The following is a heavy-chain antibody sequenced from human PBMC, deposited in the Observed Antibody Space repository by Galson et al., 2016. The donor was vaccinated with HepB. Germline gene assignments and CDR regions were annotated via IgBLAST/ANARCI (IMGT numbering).Heavy chain of an antibody. Sequence: SLRLSCAASGFAFTTAWMSWVRQAPGKGLEWVGRITTEKDGGTTDYAAPVKGRFTISRDDSKHTLYLKLKGLKTEDTAMYYCVTTILGYCTDAGCRATDYWGQGTLVTVSS. J-gene: IGHJ4*02. CDR2: ITTEKDGGTT. CDR3: VTTILGYCTDAGCRATDY. V-gene: IGHV3-15*01. CDR1: GFAFTTAW. D-gene: IGHD2-8*01.